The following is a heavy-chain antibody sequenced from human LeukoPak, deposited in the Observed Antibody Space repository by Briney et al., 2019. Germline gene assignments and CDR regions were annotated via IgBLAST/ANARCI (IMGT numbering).Heavy chain of an antibody. J-gene: IGHJ4*02. CDR2: IKQDGSEK. CDR3: ARVAEAAAFDS. V-gene: IGHV3-7*01. CDR1: GFTFSSYW. Sequence: PGGSLRLSCAASGFTFSSYWMSWVRQAPGKGLDWVANIKQDGSEKYYVDSVKGRFTISRDNAKNSLYLQMNSLKPEDTAVYYCARVAEAAAFDSWGQGTLVTVSS. D-gene: IGHD6-13*01.